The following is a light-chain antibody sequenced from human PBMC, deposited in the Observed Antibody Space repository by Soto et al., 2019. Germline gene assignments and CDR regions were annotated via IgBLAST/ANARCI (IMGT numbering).Light chain of an antibody. CDR3: QQYHNWPPLT. V-gene: IGKV3-15*01. CDR1: QNVSND. CDR2: AAS. J-gene: IGKJ4*01. Sequence: IVMTQSPATVSVSPGERATLSCRASQNVSNDLAWYQQKPGQAPRLLIYAASTRATGIPARFSGSGSGTEFTLTISSLQSEDFAVYYCQQYHNWPPLTFGGGTKVDIK.